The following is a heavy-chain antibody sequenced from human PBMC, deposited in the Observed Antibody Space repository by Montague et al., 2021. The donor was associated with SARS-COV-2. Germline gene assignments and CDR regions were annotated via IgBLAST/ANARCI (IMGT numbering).Heavy chain of an antibody. CDR3: ARSGWLTRGFDS. V-gene: IGHV4-59*01. CDR1: GGSISTYY. J-gene: IGHJ4*02. Sequence: SETLSLIPTVSGGSISTYYWSWIRQPPGKGLEWIAYINYSGITNHNPSLKSRVSVSLDTSKNHFSLNLKSVTAADTAVYYCARSGWLTRGFDSWGQGTLVFVSS. D-gene: IGHD5-12*01. CDR2: INYSGIT.